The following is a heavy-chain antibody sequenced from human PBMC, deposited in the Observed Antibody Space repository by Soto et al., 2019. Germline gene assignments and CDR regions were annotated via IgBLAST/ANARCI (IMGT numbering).Heavy chain of an antibody. CDR1: GDSVSSNSAA. V-gene: IGHV6-1*01. J-gene: IGHJ5*02. D-gene: IGHD6-6*01. Sequence: SQTLSLTCAISGDSVSSNSAAWNWIRQSPSRGLEWLGRTYYRSKWYNDYAVSVKSRITINPDTSKYQFSLQLNSVTPEDTAVYYCARVLYSSSSGGFDPWGQGTLVTVSS. CDR3: ARVLYSSSSGGFDP. CDR2: TYYRSKWYN.